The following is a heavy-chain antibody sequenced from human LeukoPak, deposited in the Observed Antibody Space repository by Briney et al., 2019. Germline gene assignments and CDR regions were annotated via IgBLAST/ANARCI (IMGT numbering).Heavy chain of an antibody. Sequence: SETLSLTCTVSGGSISSGGYYWSWIRQHPGKGLEWIGYIYYSGSTYYNPSLKSRVTISVDTSKNQFSLKLSSVTAADTAVYYCARQKWELLIDYWGQGTLVTVSS. CDR1: GGSISSGGYY. J-gene: IGHJ4*02. D-gene: IGHD1-26*01. V-gene: IGHV4-31*03. CDR2: IYYSGST. CDR3: ARQKWELLIDY.